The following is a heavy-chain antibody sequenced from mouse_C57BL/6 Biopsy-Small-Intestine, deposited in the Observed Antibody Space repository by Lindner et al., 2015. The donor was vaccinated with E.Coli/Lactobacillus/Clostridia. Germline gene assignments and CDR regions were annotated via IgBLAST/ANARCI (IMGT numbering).Heavy chain of an antibody. CDR2: ISYSGSA. V-gene: IGHV3-8*01. CDR1: GYSITSDY. D-gene: IGHD2-5*01. Sequence: VQLQESGPGLAKPSQTLSLTCSVTGYSITSDYWNLIRKFPGNKLEYMGYISYSGSAYYNPSLKGRISITRDTSKNQYYLQLNSVTTEDTATYYCARGSKAMDYWGQGTSVTVSS. J-gene: IGHJ4*01. CDR3: ARGSKAMDY.